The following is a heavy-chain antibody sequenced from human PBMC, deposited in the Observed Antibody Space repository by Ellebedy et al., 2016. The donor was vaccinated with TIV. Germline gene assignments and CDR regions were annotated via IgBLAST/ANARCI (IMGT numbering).Heavy chain of an antibody. J-gene: IGHJ4*02. CDR3: ARQREGYNFHYFDS. D-gene: IGHD5-24*01. Sequence: GESLKISXAASGFTFSRTAMSWVRQAPGKGLEWVSVIRGSGVTTDYADSVKGRFTISRDNSKNTLILQMNSLRAEDTAEYYCARQREGYNFHYFDSWGQGTLVTVSS. CDR2: IRGSGVTT. CDR1: GFTFSRTA. V-gene: IGHV3-23*01.